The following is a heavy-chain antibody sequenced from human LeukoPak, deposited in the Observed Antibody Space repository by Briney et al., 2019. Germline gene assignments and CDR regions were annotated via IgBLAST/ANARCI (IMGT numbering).Heavy chain of an antibody. Sequence: PSETLSLTCTVSGGSISNYYWSWIRQPPGKGLEWIGYISHSGSTNYSPSLKSRVTISLDTSKNQFSLKLSSVTAADTAVYYCARGRGRITMIVVVIPCYFDYWGQGTLVTVSS. CDR2: ISHSGST. CDR1: GGSISNYY. D-gene: IGHD3-22*01. CDR3: ARGRGRITMIVVVIPCYFDY. J-gene: IGHJ4*02. V-gene: IGHV4-59*12.